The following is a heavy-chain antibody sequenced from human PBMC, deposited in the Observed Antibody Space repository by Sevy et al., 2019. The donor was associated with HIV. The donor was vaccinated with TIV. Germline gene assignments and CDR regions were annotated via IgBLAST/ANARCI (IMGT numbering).Heavy chain of an antibody. Sequence: GGSLRLSCAASGFSFRNFGMHWVRQAPGKGLEWLALISFDGDTKYYGDSVKGQFTISRDNSKNTLYLQMNSLRVEDTAVYYCAKRGGHDTSGYVSYYYNGMDVWGQGTTVTVSS. J-gene: IGHJ6*02. CDR3: AKRGGHDTSGYVSYYYNGMDV. V-gene: IGHV3-30*18. D-gene: IGHD3-22*01. CDR2: ISFDGDTK. CDR1: GFSFRNFG.